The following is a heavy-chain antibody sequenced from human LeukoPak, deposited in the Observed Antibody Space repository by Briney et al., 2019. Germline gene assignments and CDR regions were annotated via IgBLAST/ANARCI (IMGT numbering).Heavy chain of an antibody. CDR1: GGSISSGDYY. CDR3: ARAGRAAAGTGDY. D-gene: IGHD6-13*01. J-gene: IGHJ4*02. CDR2: IYYSGST. Sequence: PSETLSLTCTVSGGSISSGDYYWRWIRQPPGKGLEWIGYIYYSGSTYYNPPLKSRVTISVDTSKNQFSLKLSSVTAADTAVYYCARAGRAAAGTGDYWGQGTLVTVSS. V-gene: IGHV4-30-4*08.